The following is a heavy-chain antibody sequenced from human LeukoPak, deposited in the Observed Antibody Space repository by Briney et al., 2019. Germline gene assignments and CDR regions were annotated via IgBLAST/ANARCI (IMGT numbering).Heavy chain of an antibody. J-gene: IGHJ5*02. CDR2: ISSDGSHK. D-gene: IGHD3-16*01. CDR3: ASAGYASWFDP. CDR1: GFSFSTYD. V-gene: IGHV3-30*03. Sequence: PGRSLRLACAASGFSFSTYDMHWVRQAPGKGLEWVAVISSDGSHKYWADSVKGRFTISRDNSKNTVYLQMNSLRAEDTAVYYCASAGYASWFDPWGQGTLVTVSS.